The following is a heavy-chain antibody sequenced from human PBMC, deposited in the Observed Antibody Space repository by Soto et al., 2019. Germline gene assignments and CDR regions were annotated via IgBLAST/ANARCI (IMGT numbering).Heavy chain of an antibody. J-gene: IGHJ3*01. CDR3: ARGGYSYRADDV. CDR2: MSSSSSYI. D-gene: IGHD5-18*01. Sequence: PGGSLRISCAASGFTFSIYIMNYIRQAPGKKLDKVSAMSSSSSYIYDEDSVKGRFTISGENAKNSLYLQMNSLRAQETTVCYFARGGYSYRADDVCGEGRRVSVSS. CDR1: GFTFSIYI. V-gene: IGHV3-21*01.